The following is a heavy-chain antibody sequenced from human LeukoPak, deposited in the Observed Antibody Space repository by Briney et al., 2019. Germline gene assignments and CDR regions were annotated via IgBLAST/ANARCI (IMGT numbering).Heavy chain of an antibody. V-gene: IGHV3-53*01. Sequence: PGGSLRLSCAASGXXVSRNYMXWXXXAPGXXXXXVXVIXSXGDTYYADSVKGRFTIYRDISKNTLYLQMNSLRAEDTAFYYCARSPPASPFDYWGQGTLVTVSS. D-gene: IGHD2-2*01. CDR1: GXXVSRNY. J-gene: IGHJ4*02. CDR2: IXSXGDT. CDR3: ARSPPASPFDY.